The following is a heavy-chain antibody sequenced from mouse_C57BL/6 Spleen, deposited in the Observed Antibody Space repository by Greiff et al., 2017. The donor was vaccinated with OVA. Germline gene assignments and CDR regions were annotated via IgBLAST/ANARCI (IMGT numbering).Heavy chain of an antibody. J-gene: IGHJ2*01. V-gene: IGHV3-6*01. CDR2: ISYDGSN. CDR1: GYSITSGYY. Sequence: EESGPGLVKPSQSLSLTCSVTGYSITSGYYWTWIRQFPGNKLEWMGYISYDGSNNYNPSLKNRISITRDTSKNQFFLKLNSVTTEDTATYYCARVDGYYDFDYWGQGTTLTVSS. CDR3: ARVDGYYDFDY. D-gene: IGHD2-3*01.